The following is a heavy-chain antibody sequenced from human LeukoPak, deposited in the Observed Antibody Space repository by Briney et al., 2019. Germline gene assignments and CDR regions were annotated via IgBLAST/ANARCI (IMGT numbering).Heavy chain of an antibody. V-gene: IGHV3-66*01. D-gene: IGHD6-13*01. CDR3: VNQKGSSSWYPLDY. Sequence: PGGSLRLSCAASGFTVSSNYMSWVRQAPGKGLEWVSVIYSGGSTYYADSVKGRFTISRDNSKNTLYLQMNSLRAEDTAMYYCVNQKGSSSWYPLDYRGQGTLVTVSS. J-gene: IGHJ4*02. CDR2: IYSGGST. CDR1: GFTVSSNY.